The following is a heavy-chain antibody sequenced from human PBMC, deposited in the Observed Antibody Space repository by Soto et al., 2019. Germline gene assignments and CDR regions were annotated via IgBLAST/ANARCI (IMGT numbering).Heavy chain of an antibody. V-gene: IGHV4-59*01. J-gene: IGHJ3*02. CDR1: GGSISSYY. CDR2: IYYSGST. D-gene: IGHD5-12*01. CDR3: ARWGGYDYPHDAFDI. Sequence: QVQLQESGPGLVKPSETLSLTCTVSGGSISSYYWSWIRQPPGKGLEWIGYIYYSGSTNYNPSLKSRVTISVDTSKNQFSLKLSSVTAADTAVYYCARWGGYDYPHDAFDIWGQGTMVTVSS.